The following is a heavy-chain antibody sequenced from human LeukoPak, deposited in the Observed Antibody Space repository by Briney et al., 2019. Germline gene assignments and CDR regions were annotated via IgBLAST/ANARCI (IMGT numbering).Heavy chain of an antibody. V-gene: IGHV1-46*01. CDR3: ARDSGSGWYVPWFDP. Sequence: GASVKVSCKASGYTFTSYYMHWVRQAPGQGLEWMGIINPSGGSTSYAQKFQGRVTMTRDMSTSTVYMELSSLRSEDTAVYYCARDSGSGWYVPWFDPWGQGTLVTVSS. D-gene: IGHD6-19*01. CDR2: INPSGGST. CDR1: GYTFTSYY. J-gene: IGHJ5*02.